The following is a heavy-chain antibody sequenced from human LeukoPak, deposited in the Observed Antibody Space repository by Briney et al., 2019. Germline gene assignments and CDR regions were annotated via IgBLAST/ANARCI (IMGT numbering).Heavy chain of an antibody. Sequence: GAPVKVSCKASGYTFTSYGISWVRQAPGQGLEWMGWISAYNGNTNYAQKLQGRVTMTTDTSTSTAYMELRSLRSDDTAVYYCAREGYYYDSSGYYYSDYWGQGTLVTVSS. J-gene: IGHJ4*02. CDR3: AREGYYYDSSGYYYSDY. CDR2: ISAYNGNT. CDR1: GYTFTSYG. V-gene: IGHV1-18*01. D-gene: IGHD3-22*01.